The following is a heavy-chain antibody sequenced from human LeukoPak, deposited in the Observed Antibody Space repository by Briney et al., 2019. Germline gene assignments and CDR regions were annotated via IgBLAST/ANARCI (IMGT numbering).Heavy chain of an antibody. D-gene: IGHD5-24*01. CDR3: ARGFTREER. CDR1: GFTFSIYG. J-gene: IGHJ4*02. V-gene: IGHV3-30*19. CDR2: ISYDGSTK. Sequence: PGGSLRLSCAASGFTFSIYGMHWVRQAPGKGLEWVAVISYDGSTKYSADSVRGRFTISRDNSKNTLYLQMNSLRPEDTAVYFCARGFTREERWGQGTLVTVSS.